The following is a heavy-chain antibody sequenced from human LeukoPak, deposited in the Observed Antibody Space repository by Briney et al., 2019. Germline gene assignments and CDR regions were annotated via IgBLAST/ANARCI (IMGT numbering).Heavy chain of an antibody. V-gene: IGHV4-39*01. D-gene: IGHD6-19*01. CDR2: IYYTGNT. CDR3: ASIPGISVSAYYFDY. Sequence: SETLSLTCTVSGGSISSSSYYWGWIRQPPGKGLEWIGTIYYTGNTYYNPSLKSRVTISVDTSKNQFSLKLSSVTAADTAVYYCASIPGISVSAYYFDYWGQGTLVTVSS. CDR1: GGSISSSSYY. J-gene: IGHJ4*02.